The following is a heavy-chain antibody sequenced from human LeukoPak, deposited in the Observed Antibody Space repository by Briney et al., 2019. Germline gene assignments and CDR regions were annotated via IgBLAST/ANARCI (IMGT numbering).Heavy chain of an antibody. J-gene: IGHJ6*02. Sequence: GGSLRLSCAASGFTFDDYAMHWVRQAPGKGLELVSGISWNSGSIGYADSVKGRFTISRDNAKNSLYLQMSSLRAEDTALYYCAKGLVGFSYYYGMDVWGQGTTVTVSS. V-gene: IGHV3-9*01. CDR2: ISWNSGSI. CDR1: GFTFDDYA. D-gene: IGHD3-10*01. CDR3: AKGLVGFSYYYGMDV.